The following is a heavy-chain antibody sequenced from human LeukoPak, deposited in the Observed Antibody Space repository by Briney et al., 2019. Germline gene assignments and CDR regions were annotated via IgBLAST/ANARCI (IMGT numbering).Heavy chain of an antibody. V-gene: IGHV3-66*01. J-gene: IGHJ2*01. CDR2: IYSGGTT. CDR3: ARTPYGDYSWGYFDL. CDR1: GFTVSSND. Sequence: GGSLRLSCAASGFTVSSNDMSWVRQAPGKGLEWVSVIYSGGTTYFADSVNDRFTISRDNSKNTLYLQMNSLRAEDTAVYYCARTPYGDYSWGYFDLWCRGTLVTVS. D-gene: IGHD4-17*01.